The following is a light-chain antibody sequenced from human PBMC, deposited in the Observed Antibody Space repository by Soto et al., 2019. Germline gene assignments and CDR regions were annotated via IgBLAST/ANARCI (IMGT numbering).Light chain of an antibody. CDR2: EVS. V-gene: IGKV2-29*01. CDR1: QSLLHITGETF. J-gene: IGKJ4*01. Sequence: DVVMTQTPLSLSVAPGQPASISCKSSQSLLHITGETFLFWYLQKPGQSPQLLNYEVSTRVSGVPDRFSGSRSGAEFTLTISSLQSEDFAVYYCQHYVTWPLTFGGGTKVESK. CDR3: QHYVTWPLT.